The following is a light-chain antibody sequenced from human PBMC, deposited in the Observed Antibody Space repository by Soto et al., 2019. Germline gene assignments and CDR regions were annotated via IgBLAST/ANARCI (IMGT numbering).Light chain of an antibody. V-gene: IGLV1-40*01. J-gene: IGLJ1*01. CDR2: GNT. CDR1: SSSIGAGYD. CDR3: QSYDSSLSGCV. Sequence: SALTQPPSVSGAPGQRVSISCTGSSSSIGAGYDVHWYQQVPGAAPKLLIHGNTNRPSGVPDRFSGSKSGTSASLAITGLQAEDEADYYCQSYDSSLSGCVFGTGTKVTVL.